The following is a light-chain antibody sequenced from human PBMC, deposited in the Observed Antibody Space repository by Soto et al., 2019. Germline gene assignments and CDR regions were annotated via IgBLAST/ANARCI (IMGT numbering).Light chain of an antibody. J-gene: IGLJ2*01. CDR2: SNR. CDR3: QSYDSSLSGVV. V-gene: IGLV1-40*01. Sequence: QSVLTQPPSVSGAPGQRVTISCTGSRCNIGANYDVHWYQQVPGTAPKVLIYSNRNRPSGVPDRFSGSKAGTSASLAITGLQAEDEADYYCQSYDSSLSGVVFGGGTKLTVL. CDR1: RCNIGANYD.